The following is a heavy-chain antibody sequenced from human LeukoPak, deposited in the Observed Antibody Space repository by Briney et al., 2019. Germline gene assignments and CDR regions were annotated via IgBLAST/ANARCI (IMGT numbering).Heavy chain of an antibody. CDR2: IYPGDSDT. CDR1: GYSFTNYW. Sequence: GESLKISCKGSGYSFTNYWIVWVRQMPGKGLEWMGIIYPGDSDTRYSPSFQGQVTISADKSISTAYLQRSSLKASDSAMYYCARARYCSSTSCRSPYYYYYMDVWGKGTTVTVSS. V-gene: IGHV5-51*01. D-gene: IGHD2-2*01. J-gene: IGHJ6*03. CDR3: ARARYCSSTSCRSPYYYYYMDV.